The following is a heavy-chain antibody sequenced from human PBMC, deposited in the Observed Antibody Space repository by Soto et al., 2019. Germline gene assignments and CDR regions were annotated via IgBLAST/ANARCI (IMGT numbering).Heavy chain of an antibody. CDR1: GGTFSSYA. J-gene: IGHJ4*02. Sequence: GASGNVSCKASGGTFSSYAISWVRQAPGQGLEWMGGIIPIFGTANYAQKFQGRVTITADESTSTAYMELSSLRSEDTAVYYCARSKSGYYYGYWGQGTLVTVSS. CDR2: IIPIFGTA. CDR3: ARSKSGYYYGY. D-gene: IGHD3-3*01. V-gene: IGHV1-69*13.